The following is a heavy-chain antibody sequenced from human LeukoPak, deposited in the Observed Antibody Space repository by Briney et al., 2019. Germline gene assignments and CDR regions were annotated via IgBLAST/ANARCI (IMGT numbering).Heavy chain of an antibody. CDR1: GYTFTGYY. V-gene: IGHV1-2*04. CDR3: ARGKTLLWFGDPTALMDV. D-gene: IGHD3-10*01. J-gene: IGHJ6*02. CDR2: INPNSGGT. Sequence: ASVKVSCKASGYTFTGYYMHWVRQAPGQGLEWMGWINPNSGGTNYAQKFQGWVTMTRDTSISTAYMELSRLRSDDTAVYYCARGKTLLWFGDPTALMDVWGQGTTVTVSS.